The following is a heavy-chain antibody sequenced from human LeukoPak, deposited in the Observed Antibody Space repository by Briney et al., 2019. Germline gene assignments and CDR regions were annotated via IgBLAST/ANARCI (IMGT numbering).Heavy chain of an antibody. CDR1: GFTFSGYW. D-gene: IGHD4-17*01. V-gene: IGHV3-74*01. Sequence: GGSLRLSCEASGFTFSGYWMHWVRQAPGKGLVWVSRLNIDGSSTSYADSVKGRFTISRDNSKNTLYLQMNSLRAEDTAVYYCAKAQDYGYYGTEGYFDYWGQGTLVTVSS. J-gene: IGHJ4*02. CDR2: LNIDGSST. CDR3: AKAQDYGYYGTEGYFDY.